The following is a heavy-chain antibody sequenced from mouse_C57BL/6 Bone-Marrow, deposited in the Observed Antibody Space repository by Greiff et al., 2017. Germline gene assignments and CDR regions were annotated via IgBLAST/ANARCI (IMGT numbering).Heavy chain of an antibody. Sequence: EVKLMESGPELVKPGASVKIPCKASGYTFTDYNMDWVKQSHGKSLEWIGDINPNNGGTIYNQKFKGKATLTVDKSSSTAYMELRSLTSEDTAVYYCARGAYGFDYWGQGTTLTVSS. J-gene: IGHJ2*01. V-gene: IGHV1-18*01. CDR3: ARGAYGFDY. CDR1: GYTFTDYN. CDR2: INPNNGGT. D-gene: IGHD1-1*02.